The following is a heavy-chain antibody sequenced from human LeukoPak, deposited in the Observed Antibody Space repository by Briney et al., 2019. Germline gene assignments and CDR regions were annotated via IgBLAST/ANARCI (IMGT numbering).Heavy chain of an antibody. CDR3: ARDGSRAVAGTGY. V-gene: IGHV3-21*01. CDR2: ISSSSSYI. D-gene: IGHD6-19*01. J-gene: IGHJ4*02. Sequence: GGSLRLSCAASGFTFSSYSMNWVRQAPGKGLEWVSSISSSSSYIYYADSVKGRFTISRDNAKNSLYLQMNSLRAEDTAVYYCARDGSRAVAGTGYWGQGTLVTVSS. CDR1: GFTFSSYS.